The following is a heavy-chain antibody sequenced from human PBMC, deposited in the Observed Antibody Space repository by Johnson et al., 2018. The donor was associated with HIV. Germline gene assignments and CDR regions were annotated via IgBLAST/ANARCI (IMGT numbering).Heavy chain of an antibody. V-gene: IGHV3-30*19. CDR2: IWYDGSNR. Sequence: QVQLVESGGGVVQPGRSLRLSCAASGFTFSSYGMHWVRQAPGKGLEWVAVIWYDGSNRYYADSVKGRFTISRDTSKDTLYLQMTSLRREDTAVYYCARDVMEDFWSGSFDAFDIWGQGTMVTVSS. CDR3: ARDVMEDFWSGSFDAFDI. J-gene: IGHJ3*02. D-gene: IGHD3-3*01. CDR1: GFTFSSYG.